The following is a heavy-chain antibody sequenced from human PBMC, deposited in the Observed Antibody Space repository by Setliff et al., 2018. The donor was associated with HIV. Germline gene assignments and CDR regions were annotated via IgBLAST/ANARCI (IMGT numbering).Heavy chain of an antibody. CDR3: AKAPAGYLFDY. CDR1: GFTFSSYG. J-gene: IGHJ4*02. V-gene: IGHV3-30*02. Sequence: GGSLRLSCAASGFTFSSYGMHWVRQAPGKGLEWVAVIWYDGSNKYYADSVKGRFTISRDNSKNTLYLQMNSLRAEDTAVYYCAKAPAGYLFDYWGQGTLVTVSS. D-gene: IGHD5-12*01. CDR2: IWYDGSNK.